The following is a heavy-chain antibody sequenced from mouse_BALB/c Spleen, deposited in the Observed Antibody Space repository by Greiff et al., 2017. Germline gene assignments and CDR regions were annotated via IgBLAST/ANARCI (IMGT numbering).Heavy chain of an antibody. V-gene: IGHV10-1*02. Sequence: EVKVVESGGGLVQPKGSLKLSCAASGFTFNTYAMNWVRQAPGKGLEWVARIRSKSNNYATYYADSVKDRFTISRDDSQSMLYLQMNNLKTEDTAMYYCVRSEDYDYDAMDYWGQGTSVTVAS. J-gene: IGHJ4*01. CDR2: IRSKSNNYAT. D-gene: IGHD1-1*02. CDR1: GFTFNTYA. CDR3: VRSEDYDYDAMDY.